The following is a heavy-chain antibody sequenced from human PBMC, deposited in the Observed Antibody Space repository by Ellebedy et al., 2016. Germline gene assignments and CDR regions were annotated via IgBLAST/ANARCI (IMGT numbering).Heavy chain of an antibody. Sequence: SETLSLXCTVSGGFIRSHYWSWIRQPAGQGLEWIGRIYSSGTSDYNPSLQSRVTMSVDTSKNQLSLKLTSVTAADTAVYYCARDPTTSSKWNYGPFDPWGQGILVTVSS. CDR2: IYSSGTS. CDR1: GGFIRSHY. V-gene: IGHV4-4*07. D-gene: IGHD1-7*01. CDR3: ARDPTTSSKWNYGPFDP. J-gene: IGHJ5*02.